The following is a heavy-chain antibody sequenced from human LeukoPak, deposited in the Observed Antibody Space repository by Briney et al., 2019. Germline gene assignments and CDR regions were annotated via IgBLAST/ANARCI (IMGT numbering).Heavy chain of an antibody. CDR3: ARDNDSSGYYADY. J-gene: IGHJ4*02. CDR2: INPNSGGT. V-gene: IGHV1-2*02. Sequence: GASVKVSCKASGYTFTSYYMHWVRQAPGQGLEWMGWINPNSGGTNYAQKFQGRVTMTRDTSISTAYMELSRLRSDDTAVYYCARDNDSSGYYADYWGQGTLVTVSS. D-gene: IGHD3-22*01. CDR1: GYTFTSYY.